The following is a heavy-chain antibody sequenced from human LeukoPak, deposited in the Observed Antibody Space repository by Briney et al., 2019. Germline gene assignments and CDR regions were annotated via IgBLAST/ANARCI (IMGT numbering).Heavy chain of an antibody. CDR3: AKSRVFDY. J-gene: IGHJ4*02. Sequence: SQTLSLTCAISGDSVSSNSASWRWIRQSPSRGLEWLGKTYYRSKWYNDYAISVKSRITINPDTSKNQFSLQLNSVIPDDTAVYYCAKSRVFDYWGQGTLVTVSS. V-gene: IGHV6-1*01. D-gene: IGHD2-8*01. CDR2: TYYRSKWYN. CDR1: GDSVSSNSAS.